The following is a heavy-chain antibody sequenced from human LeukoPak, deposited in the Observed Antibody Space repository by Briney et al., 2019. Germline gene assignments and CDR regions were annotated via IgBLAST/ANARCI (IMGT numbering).Heavy chain of an antibody. Sequence: GTSVKVSCKASGFTFTSSAVQWVRQARGQRLEWIGWIVVGSGNTNYAQKFQERVTITRDMSTSTAYMEVSSLRSEDTAIYYCARDRYYASGASYFESEYWGQGTLVTVSS. CDR1: GFTFTSSA. V-gene: IGHV1-58*01. D-gene: IGHD3-22*01. CDR2: IVVGSGNT. CDR3: ARDRYYASGASYFESEY. J-gene: IGHJ4*02.